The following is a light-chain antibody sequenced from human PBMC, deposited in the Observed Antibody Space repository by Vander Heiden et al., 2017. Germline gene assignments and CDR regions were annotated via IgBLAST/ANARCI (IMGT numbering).Light chain of an antibody. Sequence: VSLALFRTVRIKCRGDSLSKYSANWYQQKPGQAPVVVIYGKNNRPSGVPDRFSGSASKMTAFLTITRAQAEDEAEYYCNSRNSGGNLWVFGGGTKVTVL. CDR3: NSRNSGGNLWV. J-gene: IGLJ3*02. CDR1: SLSKYS. V-gene: IGLV3-19*01. CDR2: GKN.